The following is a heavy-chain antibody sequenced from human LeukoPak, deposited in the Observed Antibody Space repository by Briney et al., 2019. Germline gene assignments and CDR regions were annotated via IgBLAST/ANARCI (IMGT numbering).Heavy chain of an antibody. CDR1: GFTFSNFG. D-gene: IGHD3-10*01. J-gene: IGHJ4*02. V-gene: IGHV3-33*01. CDR3: ARQTGTYDLDY. Sequence: PGGSLRLSCAASGFTFSNFGMHWVRQAPGEGLEWVAVIWHDGRNQHYADSVKGRFTISRDNSKGTLYPQMNSLRVEDTAVYYCARQTGTYDLDYWGQGTLVTVSS. CDR2: IWHDGRNQ.